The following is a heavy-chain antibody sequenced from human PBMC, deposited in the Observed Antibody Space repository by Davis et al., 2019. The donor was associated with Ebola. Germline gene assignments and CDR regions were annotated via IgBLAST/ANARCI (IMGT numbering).Heavy chain of an antibody. D-gene: IGHD2-2*01. J-gene: IGHJ4*02. Sequence: MPSETLSLTCAVSGGSISSLHWWSWVRQSPGKGLDWIGKVSHSGATIYNPSLKSRVTMSLDKSKNHFSLKLTSVTAADTAVYFCARVSDVEIPGANGRLDIWGQGTLITVSS. CDR1: GGSISSLHW. V-gene: IGHV4-4*02. CDR3: ARVSDVEIPGANGRLDI. CDR2: VSHSGAT.